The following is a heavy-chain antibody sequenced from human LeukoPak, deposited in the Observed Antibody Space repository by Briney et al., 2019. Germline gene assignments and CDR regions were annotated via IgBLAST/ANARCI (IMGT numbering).Heavy chain of an antibody. J-gene: IGHJ5*02. V-gene: IGHV1-18*01. Sequence: ASVKVSCKASGYTFTSYGISWVRQAPGQGLEWMGWISAYNGNTNYAQKLQGRVTMTTDTSTSTAYMELRSLRSDDTAVYYCARRGGYCSSTSCHSSWFDPWGQGTLVTVSS. CDR1: GYTFTSYG. CDR2: ISAYNGNT. CDR3: ARRGGYCSSTSCHSSWFDP. D-gene: IGHD2-2*02.